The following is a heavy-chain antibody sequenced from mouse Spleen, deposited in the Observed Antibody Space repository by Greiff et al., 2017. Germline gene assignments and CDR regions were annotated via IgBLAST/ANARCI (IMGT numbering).Heavy chain of an antibody. CDR2: IDPSDSYT. J-gene: IGHJ1*03. CDR3: ARGDYYGSSYWYFDV. CDR1: GYTFTSYW. D-gene: IGHD1-1*01. V-gene: IGHV1-50*01. Sequence: QVQLQQSGAELVKPGASVKLSCKASGYTFTSYWMQWVKQRPGQGLEWIGEIDPSDSYTNYNQKFKGKATLTEDTSSSTAYMQLSSLTSEDSAVYYCARGDYYGSSYWYFDVWGTGTTVTVSS.